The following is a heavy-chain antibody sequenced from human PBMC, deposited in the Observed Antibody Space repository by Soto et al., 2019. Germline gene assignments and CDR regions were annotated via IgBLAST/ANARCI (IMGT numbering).Heavy chain of an antibody. CDR3: ARDNLWFGSPGRFDP. J-gene: IGHJ5*02. CDR2: INAGNVNT. Sequence: HGLDWMGWINAGNVNTKYSQKFQGRVTFTRDTSASTAYMELSSLRSEDTSVYYCARDNLWFGSPGRFDPWGQGTLVTVS. V-gene: IGHV1-3*01. D-gene: IGHD3-10*01.